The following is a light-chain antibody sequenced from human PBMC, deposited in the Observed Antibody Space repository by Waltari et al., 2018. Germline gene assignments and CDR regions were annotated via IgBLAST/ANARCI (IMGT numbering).Light chain of an antibody. V-gene: IGKV3-20*01. CDR3: QQYGSSPDA. CDR1: QSVSSSY. Sequence: EIVLTQSPGTLSLSPGERATLSCRASQSVSSSYLAWYQQKPGPAPRCPTHGASCRATGIPDRFSGSGSGTDFTLTISRLEPEDFAVYYCQQYGSSPDAFGQGTKLEI. J-gene: IGKJ2*01. CDR2: GAS.